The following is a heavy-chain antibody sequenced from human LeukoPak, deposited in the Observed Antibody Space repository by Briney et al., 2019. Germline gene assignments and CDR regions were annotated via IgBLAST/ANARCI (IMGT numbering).Heavy chain of an antibody. CDR3: ARDRATTVKGRYYYYGMDV. Sequence: GGSLRLSCAASGFTFSDYYMSWIRQAPGKGLEWVSYISSSGSTIYYADSVKGRFTISRDNAKNSLYLQMNSLRAEDTAVYYCARDRATTVKGRYYYYGMDVWGQGTTVTVSS. CDR2: ISSSGSTI. CDR1: GFTFSDYY. J-gene: IGHJ6*02. V-gene: IGHV3-11*01. D-gene: IGHD4-4*01.